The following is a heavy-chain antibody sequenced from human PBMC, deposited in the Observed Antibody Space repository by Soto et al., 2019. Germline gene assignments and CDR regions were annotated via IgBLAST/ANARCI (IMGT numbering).Heavy chain of an antibody. CDR3: AIIGFGYYSDY. J-gene: IGHJ4*02. V-gene: IGHV4-31*03. D-gene: IGHD3-16*01. Sequence: ASDTLSLTCTVSGGSISIGGYYWSWILQHPGKGLEWIGYIYYSGSTYYNPSLKSRVTISVDTSKNQFSLKLSSVTAADTAVYYCAIIGFGYYSDYWGQGTLVTVSS. CDR1: GGSISIGGYY. CDR2: IYYSGST.